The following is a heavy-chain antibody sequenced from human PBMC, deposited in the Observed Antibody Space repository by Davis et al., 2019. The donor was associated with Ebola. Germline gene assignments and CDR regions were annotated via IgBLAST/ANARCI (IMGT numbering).Heavy chain of an antibody. D-gene: IGHD3-22*01. V-gene: IGHV1-2*02. J-gene: IGHJ6*02. CDR1: GYTFTGYY. CDR3: AARDYYDSSGYYWLPWSYYYGMDV. Sequence: ASVKVSCKASGYTFTGYYMHWVRQAPGQGLEWMGWINPNSGGTNYAQKFQGRVTMTRDTSISTAYMELSRLRSDDTAVYYCAARDYYDSSGYYWLPWSYYYGMDVWGQGTTVTVSS. CDR2: INPNSGGT.